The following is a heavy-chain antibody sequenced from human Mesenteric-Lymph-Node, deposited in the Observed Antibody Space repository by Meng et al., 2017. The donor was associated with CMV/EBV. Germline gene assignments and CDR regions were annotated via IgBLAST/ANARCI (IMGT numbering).Heavy chain of an antibody. CDR1: GGSVSNGDQY. V-gene: IGHV4-61*08. CDR3: ARDQLGYCSSTSCYLNGMDV. D-gene: IGHD2-2*01. J-gene: IGHJ6*02. Sequence: GSLRLSCTVSGGSVSNGDQYWRWIRQPPGKGLDYIGYMNYTGSTNYNPSLKSRVTISVDTSKNQFSLKLSSVTAADTAVYYCARDQLGYCSSTSCYLNGMDVWGQGTTVTVSS. CDR2: MNYTGST.